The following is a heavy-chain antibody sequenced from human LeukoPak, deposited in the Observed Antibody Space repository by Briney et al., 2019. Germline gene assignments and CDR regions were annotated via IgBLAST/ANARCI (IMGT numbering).Heavy chain of an antibody. J-gene: IGHJ4*02. CDR2: INHSGST. CDR1: GGSFSGYY. CDR3: ASRGVLRYFDWLSTFDY. Sequence: SETLSLTCAVYGGSFSGYYWSWIRQPPGKGLEWIGEINHSGSTNYNPSLKSRVTISVDTSKNQFSLKLSSVTAADTAVYYCASRGVLRYFDWLSTFDYWGQGTLVTVSS. V-gene: IGHV4-34*01. D-gene: IGHD3-9*01.